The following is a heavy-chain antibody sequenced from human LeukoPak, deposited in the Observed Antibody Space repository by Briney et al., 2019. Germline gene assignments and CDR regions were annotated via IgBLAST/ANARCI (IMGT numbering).Heavy chain of an antibody. V-gene: IGHV3-48*03. CDR2: ISSSGSTI. D-gene: IGHD1-26*01. CDR3: ARDPYSGSYGNYYYYFMGV. CDR1: GFTFSSYE. J-gene: IGHJ6*03. Sequence: PGGSLRLSCAASGFTFSSYEMNWVRQAPGKGLEWVSYISSSGSTIYYADSVKGRFTISRDNAKNSLYLQMNSLRAEDTAVYYCARDPYSGSYGNYYYYFMGVWGKGTTVTISS.